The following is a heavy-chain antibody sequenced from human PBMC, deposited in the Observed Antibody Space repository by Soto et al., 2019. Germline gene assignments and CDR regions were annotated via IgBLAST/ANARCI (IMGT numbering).Heavy chain of an antibody. CDR1: GGTFSSYT. CDR3: ARDDSSGYYYGY. CDR2: IIPTLGIA. D-gene: IGHD3-22*01. V-gene: IGHV1-69*08. J-gene: IGHJ4*02. Sequence: QVQLVQSGAEVKKPGSSVKVSCKASGGTFSSYTISWVRQAPGQGLEWMGRIIPTLGIANYAQKFQGRVTITADKSTSTAYMELSSLRSEDTAVYYCARDDSSGYYYGYWGQGTLVTVSS.